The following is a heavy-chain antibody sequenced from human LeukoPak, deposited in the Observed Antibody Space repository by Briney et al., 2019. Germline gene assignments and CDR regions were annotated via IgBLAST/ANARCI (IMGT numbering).Heavy chain of an antibody. D-gene: IGHD1-26*01. CDR3: ATSIGVAVAFDF. J-gene: IGHJ4*02. Sequence: GSLRLSCAASGFTFSSYSMNWVRQAPGKGLEWVAFIGAASSYMFYADSVKGRFAISRDNAKNSLYLQMNSLRAEDTAIYYCATSIGVAVAFDFWGQGTLVTVS. CDR1: GFTFSSYS. CDR2: IGAASSYM. V-gene: IGHV3-21*06.